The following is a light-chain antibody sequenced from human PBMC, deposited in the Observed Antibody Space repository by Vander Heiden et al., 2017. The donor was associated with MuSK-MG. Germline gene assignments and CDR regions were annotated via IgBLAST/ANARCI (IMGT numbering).Light chain of an antibody. CDR1: QSISSY. V-gene: IGKV1-39*01. Sequence: QMPQPPSSLSASVGDRVTITCRASQSISSYLNWYQQKPGKAPKLLIYAASSLQSGVPSRFSGSGSGTDFTLTISSLQPDDFATYYCQQSYSTPWTFGQGTKVEIK. CDR3: QQSYSTPWT. J-gene: IGKJ1*01. CDR2: AAS.